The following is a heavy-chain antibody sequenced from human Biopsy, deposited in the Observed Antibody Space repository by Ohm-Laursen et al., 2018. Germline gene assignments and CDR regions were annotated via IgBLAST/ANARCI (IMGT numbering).Heavy chain of an antibody. V-gene: IGHV4-59*01. CDR2: LYYSGST. CDR1: GASISAYY. CDR3: SRDSSSWYRRYYYAMDV. J-gene: IGHJ6*02. Sequence: SDTLSLTCTVSGASISAYYWSWIRQPPGQGLEWIGYLYYSGSTNSNPSLKSRVTISAVPSKNQFYLMSNSVTSADTAVYYCSRDSSSWYRRYYYAMDVWGQGTTVTVSS. D-gene: IGHD6-13*01.